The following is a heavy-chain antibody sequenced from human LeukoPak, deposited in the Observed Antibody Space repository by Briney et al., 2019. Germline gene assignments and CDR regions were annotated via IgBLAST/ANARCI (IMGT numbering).Heavy chain of an antibody. CDR3: AKGGGYEAQYYYYYLDV. CDR1: GYSTSSGYY. D-gene: IGHD5-12*01. V-gene: IGHV4-38-2*02. J-gene: IGHJ6*03. Sequence: SETLSLTCTVSGYSTSSGYYWGWIRQPPGKGLEWIGPISHSGSTNYNPSLKSRVTISVDTSKNQFSLKLSSVPAADTAVYYCAKGGGYEAQYYYYYLDVWGKGTTVTISS. CDR2: ISHSGST.